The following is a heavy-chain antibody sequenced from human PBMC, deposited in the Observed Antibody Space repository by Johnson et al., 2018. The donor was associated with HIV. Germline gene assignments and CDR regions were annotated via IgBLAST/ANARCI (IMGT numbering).Heavy chain of an antibody. D-gene: IGHD1-26*01. CDR2: IYRAGST. V-gene: IGHV3-66*02. CDR1: GFIVNGNY. J-gene: IGHJ3*02. Sequence: VQLVESGGGVVQPGRSLKLSCAVSGFIVNGNYMSWVRQAPGKGLEWVSVIYRAGSTYYADSVKGRFAISRDNSKNTLYLQMNSLRAEDTAVYYCSRESLSWERPDAIEIWGQGTMVTVS. CDR3: SRESLSWERPDAIEI.